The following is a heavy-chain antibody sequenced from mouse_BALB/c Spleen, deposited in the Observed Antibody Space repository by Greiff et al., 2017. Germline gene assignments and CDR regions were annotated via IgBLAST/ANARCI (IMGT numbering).Heavy chain of an antibody. CDR1: GFTFSSFG. J-gene: IGHJ4*01. CDR2: ISSGSSTI. D-gene: IGHD1-1*01. Sequence: EVKVVESGGGLVQPGGSRKLSCAASGFTFSSFGMHWVRQAPEKGLEWVAYISSGSSTIYYADTVKGRFTISRDNPKNTLFLQMTSLRSEDTAMYYCAREGSYYEDAMDYWGQGTSVTVSS. CDR3: AREGSYYEDAMDY. V-gene: IGHV5-17*02.